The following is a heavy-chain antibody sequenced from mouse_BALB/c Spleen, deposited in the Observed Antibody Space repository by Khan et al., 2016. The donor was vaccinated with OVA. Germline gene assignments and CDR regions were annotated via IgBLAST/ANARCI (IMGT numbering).Heavy chain of an antibody. CDR2: ISYSGRT. CDR1: GYSITSDYA. Sequence: EVQLQESGPGLVKPSQSLSLTCTVTGYSITSDYAWNWIRQFPGNKLEWMGYISYSGRTSYNPSLKSRISITRDTSTNQFFLPLNSVTTEDTATYYCARSVTITTVVATDFDYWGQGTTLTVSS. D-gene: IGHD1-1*01. CDR3: ARSVTITTVVATDFDY. V-gene: IGHV3-2*02. J-gene: IGHJ2*01.